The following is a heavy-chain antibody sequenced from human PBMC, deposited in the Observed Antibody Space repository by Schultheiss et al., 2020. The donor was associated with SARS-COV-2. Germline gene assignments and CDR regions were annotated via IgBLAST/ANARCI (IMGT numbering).Heavy chain of an antibody. CDR2: ISAYNGNT. J-gene: IGHJ4*02. Sequence: ASVKVSCKASGYTFTGYYMHWVRQAPGQGLEWMGWISAYNGNTNYAQKLQGRVTMTTDTSTSTAYMELRSLRSDDTAVYYCARGLHPYNWNDGGSPEAPYYWGQGTLVTVSS. V-gene: IGHV1-18*04. CDR3: ARGLHPYNWNDGGSPEAPYY. CDR1: GYTFTGYY. D-gene: IGHD1-1*01.